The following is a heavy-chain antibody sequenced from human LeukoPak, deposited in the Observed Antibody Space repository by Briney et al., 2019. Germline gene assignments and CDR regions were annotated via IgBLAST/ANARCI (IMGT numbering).Heavy chain of an antibody. CDR1: GGSISSGGYY. CDR3: ARENYSTKYYYYGMDV. CDR2: IYYSGST. V-gene: IGHV4-31*03. D-gene: IGHD4-4*01. J-gene: IGHJ6*02. Sequence: PSQILSLTCTVSGGSISSGGYYWSWIRQHPGKGLEWIGYIYYSGSTYYNPSLESRVTISVDTSKNQFSLKLSSVTAADTAVYYCARENYSTKYYYYGMDVWGQGTTVTVSS.